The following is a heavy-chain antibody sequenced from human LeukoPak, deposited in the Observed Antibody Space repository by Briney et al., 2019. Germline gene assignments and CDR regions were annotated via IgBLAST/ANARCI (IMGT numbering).Heavy chain of an antibody. Sequence: SQTLSLTCAISGDSVSSNSAAWNWIRQSPSRGLEWLGRTYYRSKWYNDYAVSVKSRITINPDTSKNQFSLQLNSVTPEDTAVYYCARDRGGIFLTERGYNWFDPWGQGTLVTVSS. V-gene: IGHV6-1*01. CDR3: ARDRGGIFLTERGYNWFDP. CDR1: GDSVSSNSAA. J-gene: IGHJ5*02. CDR2: TYYRSKWYN. D-gene: IGHD2-15*01.